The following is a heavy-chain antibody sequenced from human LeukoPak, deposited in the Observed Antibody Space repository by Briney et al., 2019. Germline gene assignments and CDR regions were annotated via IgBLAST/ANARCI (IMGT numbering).Heavy chain of an antibody. CDR2: IIPIFGIA. D-gene: IGHD1-7*01. J-gene: IGHJ4*02. V-gene: IGHV1-69*04. CDR3: ARGRGSNNWHYGEHY. Sequence: SVKVSCKASGGTFSSYAISWVRQAPGQGLEWMGRIIPIFGIANYAQKFQGRVTITADKSTSTDYMELGSLRSEDPAVYYCARGRGSNNWHYGEHYWGQGPLLTVS. CDR1: GGTFSSYA.